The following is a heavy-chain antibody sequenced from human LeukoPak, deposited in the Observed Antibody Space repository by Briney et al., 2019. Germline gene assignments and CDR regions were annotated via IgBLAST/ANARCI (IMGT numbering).Heavy chain of an antibody. CDR1: GYTFTSYD. CDR3: ARGPMIGRDYGDYGTKFDYYYYYGMDV. CDR2: MNPNSGNT. J-gene: IGHJ6*02. V-gene: IGHV1-8*01. Sequence: ASVKVSCKASGYTFTSYDINWVRQATGQGLEWMGWMNPNSGNTGYAQKFQGRVTMTRNTSISTAYMELSSLRSEDTAVYYCARGPMIGRDYGDYGTKFDYYYYYGMDVWGQGTTVTVSS. D-gene: IGHD4-17*01.